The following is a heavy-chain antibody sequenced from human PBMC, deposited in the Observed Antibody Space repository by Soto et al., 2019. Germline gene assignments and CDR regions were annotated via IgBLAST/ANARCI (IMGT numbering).Heavy chain of an antibody. CDR3: ARLGFNNSSGL. D-gene: IGHD1-1*01. Sequence: SETLSLTCTVSGDSISSSGYYWGWIRQPPGKGLEWIGSLYYSGSTYYNPSLKSRVTISVDTSKTQFSLKLSSVTAADTAVYYCARLGFNNSSGLWGQGTLVTVSS. CDR2: LYYSGST. J-gene: IGHJ4*02. CDR1: GDSISSSGYY. V-gene: IGHV4-39*01.